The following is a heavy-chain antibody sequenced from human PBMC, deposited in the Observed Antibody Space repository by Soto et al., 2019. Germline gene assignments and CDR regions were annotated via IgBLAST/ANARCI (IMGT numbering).Heavy chain of an antibody. CDR3: ARDVGYSGYDFAPGLDY. Sequence: QVQLQESGPGLVKPSQTLSLTCTVSGGSISSGGYYWSWIRQHPGKGLEWIGYIYYSGSTYYNPSLKSRVTISVDTSKNQFSLKLSSVTAADTAVYYCARDVGYSGYDFAPGLDYWGQGTLVTVSS. D-gene: IGHD5-12*01. J-gene: IGHJ4*02. V-gene: IGHV4-31*03. CDR2: IYYSGST. CDR1: GGSISSGGYY.